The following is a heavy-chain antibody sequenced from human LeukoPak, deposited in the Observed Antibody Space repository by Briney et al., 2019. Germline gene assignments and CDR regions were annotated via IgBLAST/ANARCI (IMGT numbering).Heavy chain of an antibody. Sequence: GGSLRLSCATSGSTFSRYAMHWVRQAPGKGLEWVALISYDANIGSNKYYADSVKGRFTISRDNSKNTLYLQMNSLRAEDTAVYYCARDGGYDFWSGYYQDYWGQGTLVTVSS. V-gene: IGHV3-30-3*01. D-gene: IGHD3-3*01. CDR1: GSTFSRYA. CDR2: ISYDANIGSNK. CDR3: ARDGGYDFWSGYYQDY. J-gene: IGHJ4*02.